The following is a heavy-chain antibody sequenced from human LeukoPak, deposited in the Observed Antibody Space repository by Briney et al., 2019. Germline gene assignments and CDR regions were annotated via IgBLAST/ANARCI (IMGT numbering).Heavy chain of an antibody. CDR1: GFTFNKYW. D-gene: IGHD2-8*01. J-gene: IGHJ4*02. CDR2: MRQDGGEI. V-gene: IGHV3-7*01. CDR3: ARIMDLLGVHFDF. Sequence: GGSLRLSCVVSGFTFNKYWMSWVRQAPGKGLEWVATMRQDGGEIYYVDSVRGRFTISRDNAKNSLYLQMNSLGAEDTAMYYCARIMDLLGVHFDFWGQGTLVTVSS.